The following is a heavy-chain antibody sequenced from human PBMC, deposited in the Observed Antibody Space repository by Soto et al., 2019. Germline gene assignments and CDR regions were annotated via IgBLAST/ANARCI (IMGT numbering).Heavy chain of an antibody. CDR3: ARDNPGVYGGHESTWFDP. CDR1: AFTIDTYA. Sequence: QAGGSLRLSCAASAFTIDTYAMHWVRQAPGKGLEWVAGINRDSGKIGYADSVKGRLSISRDHDKNSLYLQISRLKPEEAAFFFCARDNPGVYGGHESTWFDPWGQGTLVTVSS. D-gene: IGHD5-12*01. CDR2: INRDSGKI. J-gene: IGHJ5*02. V-gene: IGHV3-9*01.